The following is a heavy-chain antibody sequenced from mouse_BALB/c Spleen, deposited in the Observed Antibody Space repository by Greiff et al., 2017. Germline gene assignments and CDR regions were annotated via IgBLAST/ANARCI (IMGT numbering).Heavy chain of an antibody. V-gene: IGHV5-17*02. J-gene: IGHJ4*01. D-gene: IGHD2-4*01. Sequence: EVKLVESGGGLVQPGGSRKLSCAASGFTFSSFGMHWVRQAPEKGLEWVAYISSGSSTIYYADTVKGRFTIPRDNPKNTLFLQMTSLRSEDTAMYYCASLSTMITTDAMDYWGQGTSVTVSS. CDR3: ASLSTMITTDAMDY. CDR1: GFTFSSFG. CDR2: ISSGSSTI.